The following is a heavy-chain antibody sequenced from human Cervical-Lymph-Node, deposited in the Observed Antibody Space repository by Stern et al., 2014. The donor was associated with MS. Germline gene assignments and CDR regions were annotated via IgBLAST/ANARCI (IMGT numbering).Heavy chain of an antibody. CDR2: IYCTGST. CDR3: ARLSSGWYAY. CDR1: GDSMSSYY. J-gene: IGHJ4*02. Sequence: QVQLQESGPGLVKPSETLSLTCTVSGDSMSSYYWSCIRQPPGKGLEWIGSIYCTGSTDYTPSLKSRVTISVDTSKNQFSLRLTSVTAADTAVYYCARLSSGWYAYWGQGTLVTVSS. D-gene: IGHD6-19*01. V-gene: IGHV4-59*01.